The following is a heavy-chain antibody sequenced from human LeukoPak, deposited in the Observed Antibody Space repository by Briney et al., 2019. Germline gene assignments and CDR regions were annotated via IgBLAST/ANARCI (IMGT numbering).Heavy chain of an antibody. J-gene: IGHJ2*01. Sequence: ASVRVSCKASGYTFTHHGIAWIRQAPGQGLEWLGWISCYNGDTIYAQKFQGRVTLTTEKSTSTVYMELRSLTSDDTAVYYCARDPSNTSGWYQYFDAWGRGTLVSVSS. CDR2: ISCYNGDT. V-gene: IGHV1-18*01. D-gene: IGHD6-19*01. CDR3: ARDPSNTSGWYQYFDA. CDR1: GYTFTHHG.